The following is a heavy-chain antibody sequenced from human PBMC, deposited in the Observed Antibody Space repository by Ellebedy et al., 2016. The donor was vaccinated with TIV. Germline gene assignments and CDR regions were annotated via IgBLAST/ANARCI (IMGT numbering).Heavy chain of an antibody. Sequence: GESLKISCAASGFTVSNNYMSWVRQAPGKGLEWVSAISGSGGSTYYADSVKGRFTISRDNSKNTLYLQMSSLRAEDTAVYYCAKDLLAVRGYYFDYWGQGTLVTVSS. V-gene: IGHV3-23*01. CDR2: ISGSGGST. D-gene: IGHD6-6*01. CDR1: GFTVSNNY. CDR3: AKDLLAVRGYYFDY. J-gene: IGHJ4*02.